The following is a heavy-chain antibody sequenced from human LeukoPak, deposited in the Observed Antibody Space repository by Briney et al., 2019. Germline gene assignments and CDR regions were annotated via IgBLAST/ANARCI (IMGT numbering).Heavy chain of an antibody. J-gene: IGHJ5*02. CDR2: ISAYNGNT. CDR1: GYTFTSYG. D-gene: IGHD2-8*01. CDR3: ARDAVLMVHASRWFDP. Sequence: ASVKVSCKASGYTFTSYGISWVRQAPGQGLEWMGWISAYNGNTNYAQKLQGRVTMTTDTSTSTAYMELRSLRSDDTAVYYCARDAVLMVHASRWFDPWGQGTLVTVSS. V-gene: IGHV1-18*01.